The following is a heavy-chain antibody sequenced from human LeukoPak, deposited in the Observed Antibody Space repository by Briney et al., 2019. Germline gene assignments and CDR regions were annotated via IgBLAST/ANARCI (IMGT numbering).Heavy chain of an antibody. Sequence: GESLKISCKGSGYSFTSYWIGWVRQMPGKGLEWMGIIYPGDSDTRYSPSFQGQVTISADKSIGTAYMQWSSLKASGTAMYYCARRYSASQIDYWGQGTLVTVSS. CDR1: GYSFTSYW. V-gene: IGHV5-51*01. CDR2: IYPGDSDT. J-gene: IGHJ4*02. CDR3: ARRYSASQIDY. D-gene: IGHD4-11*01.